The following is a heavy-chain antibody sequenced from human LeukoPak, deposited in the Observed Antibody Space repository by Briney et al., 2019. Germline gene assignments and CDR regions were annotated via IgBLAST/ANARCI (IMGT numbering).Heavy chain of an antibody. V-gene: IGHV3-21*01. D-gene: IGHD3-3*01. CDR2: ISSSSSYI. Sequence: PGGSLRLSCAASGSTFSSYSMNWARQAPGKGLEWVSSISSSSSYIYYADSVKGRFTISRDNAKNSLYLQMNSLRAEDTAVYYCARTITIFGVVKGHYYFDYWGQGTLVTVSS. J-gene: IGHJ4*02. CDR1: GSTFSSYS. CDR3: ARTITIFGVVKGHYYFDY.